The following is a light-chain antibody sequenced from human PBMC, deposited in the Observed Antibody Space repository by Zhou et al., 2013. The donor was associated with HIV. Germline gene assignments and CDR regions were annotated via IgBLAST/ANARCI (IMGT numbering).Light chain of an antibody. CDR1: QSVSSSY. Sequence: EIVLTQSPGTLSLSPGERATLSCRASQSVSSSYLAWYQQKPGQAPRLLIYDTSSRATGIPDRFSGSGSGTDFTLTISRLEPEDFAVYYCQQYGSSPQTFGQGTLRRKSN. CDR2: DTS. V-gene: IGKV3-20*01. CDR3: QQYGSSPQT. J-gene: IGKJ1*01.